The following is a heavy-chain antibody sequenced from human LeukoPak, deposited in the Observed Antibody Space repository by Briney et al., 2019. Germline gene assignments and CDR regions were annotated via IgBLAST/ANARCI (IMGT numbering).Heavy chain of an antibody. CDR1: GGSISSGDYY. V-gene: IGHV4-30-4*08. CDR3: AVNRQTQKRHYYYMDV. CDR2: IYYSGST. D-gene: IGHD1-14*01. J-gene: IGHJ6*03. Sequence: PSQTLSLTCTVSGGSISSGDYYWSWIRQPPGKGLEWIGYIYYSGSTYYNPSLKSRVTISVDTSKNQFSLKLSSVTAADTAVYYCAVNRQTQKRHYYYMDVWGKGTTVTVSS.